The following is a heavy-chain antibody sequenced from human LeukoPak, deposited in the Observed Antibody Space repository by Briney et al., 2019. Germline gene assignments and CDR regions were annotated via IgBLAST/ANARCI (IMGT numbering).Heavy chain of an antibody. Sequence: TGGSLRLSCAASGFAFSSYAMTWVRQAPGKGLEWVSAISGSGGSYNTYYADSVKGRFTISRDNAKNSLYLQMNSLRAEDTAVYYCAKVGKEYGSYYNFDYWGQGTLVTVSS. CDR2: ISGSGGSYNT. CDR3: AKVGKEYGSYYNFDY. CDR1: GFAFSSYA. J-gene: IGHJ4*02. V-gene: IGHV3-23*01. D-gene: IGHD3-10*01.